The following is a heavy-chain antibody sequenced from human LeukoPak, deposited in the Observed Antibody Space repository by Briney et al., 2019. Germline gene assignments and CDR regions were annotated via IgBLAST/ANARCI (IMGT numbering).Heavy chain of an antibody. V-gene: IGHV4-34*01. D-gene: IGHD4-11*01. CDR2: INHSGST. Sequence: SETLSLTCAVYGGSFSGYYWSWIRQPPGKGLEWIGEINHSGSTNYNPSLKSRVTISVDTSKNQSSLKLSSVTAADTAVYYCARDLTTRGKWFDPWGQGTLVTVSS. CDR3: ARDLTTRGKWFDP. J-gene: IGHJ5*02. CDR1: GGSFSGYY.